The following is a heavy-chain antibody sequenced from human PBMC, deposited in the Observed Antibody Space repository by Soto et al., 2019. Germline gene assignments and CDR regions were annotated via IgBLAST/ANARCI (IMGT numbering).Heavy chain of an antibody. J-gene: IGHJ4*02. CDR1: GGSISSSSYY. Sequence: LSLTCTVSGGSISSSSYYWGWIRQPPGKGLEWIGSIYYSGSTYYNPSLKSRVTISVDTSKNQFSLKLSSVTAADTAVYYCARPTRYGDYESSFDYWGQGTLVTVSS. D-gene: IGHD4-17*01. V-gene: IGHV4-39*01. CDR3: ARPTRYGDYESSFDY. CDR2: IYYSGST.